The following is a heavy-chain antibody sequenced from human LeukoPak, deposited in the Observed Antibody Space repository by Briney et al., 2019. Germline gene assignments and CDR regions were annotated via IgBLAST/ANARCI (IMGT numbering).Heavy chain of an antibody. CDR1: GYSISSGYY. CDR3: ARDDSLNWFDP. V-gene: IGHV4-38-2*02. CDR2: IYHSGST. J-gene: IGHJ5*02. D-gene: IGHD2-21*01. Sequence: SETLSLTCTVSGYSISSGYYWGWIRQPPGKGLEWIGSIYHSGSTYYNPSLKSRVTISVDTSKNQFSLKLSSVTAADTAVYYCARDDSLNWFDPWGQGTLVTVSS.